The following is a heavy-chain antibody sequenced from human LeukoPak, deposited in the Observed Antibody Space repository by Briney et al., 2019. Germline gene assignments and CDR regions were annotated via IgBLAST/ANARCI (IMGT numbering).Heavy chain of an antibody. Sequence: ASVKVSCKASGGTFSSYAISWVRQAPGQGLEWMGGIIPIFGTANYAQKFQGRVTITTDESTSTAYMELNSLRSEDTAVYYCAGAEAPDYYDSSGYSGLDYWGQGTLVTVSS. J-gene: IGHJ4*02. V-gene: IGHV1-69*05. CDR1: GGTFSSYA. D-gene: IGHD3-22*01. CDR2: IIPIFGTA. CDR3: AGAEAPDYYDSSGYSGLDY.